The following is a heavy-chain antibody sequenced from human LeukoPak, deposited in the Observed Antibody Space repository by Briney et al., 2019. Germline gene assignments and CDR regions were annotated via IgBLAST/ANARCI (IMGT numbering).Heavy chain of an antibody. CDR2: MSKSGDSV. J-gene: IGHJ4*02. V-gene: IGHV3-11*01. CDR3: ARVRGSFSEDY. D-gene: IGHD1-26*01. CDR1: GFTFSDYY. Sequence: PGGSLRLSCAASGFTFSDYYMSWFRQAPGKGLEWISYMSKSGDSVDYADFVQGRFTMSRDNAKNSLFLQMNSLRVDDTARYYCARVRGSFSEDYWGQGTLVIVSS.